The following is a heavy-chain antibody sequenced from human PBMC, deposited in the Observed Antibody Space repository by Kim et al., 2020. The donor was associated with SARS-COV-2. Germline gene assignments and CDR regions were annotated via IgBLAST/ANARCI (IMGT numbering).Heavy chain of an antibody. CDR3: ATRPRDNDWGPLDF. Sequence: YADSLKCRFTISRDNSKNTLNLQMNSLKGEDTAVYYCATRPRDNDWGPLDFWGQGALVAVSS. J-gene: IGHJ4*02. V-gene: IGHV3-30*02. D-gene: IGHD3-16*01.